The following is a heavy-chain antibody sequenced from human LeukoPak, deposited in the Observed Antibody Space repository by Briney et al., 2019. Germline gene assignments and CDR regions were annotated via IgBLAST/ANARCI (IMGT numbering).Heavy chain of an antibody. CDR2: IYHSGST. CDR1: DGSITSGRYY. V-gene: IGHV4-30-2*01. CDR3: ARVSDCSSTSCYRFDY. J-gene: IGHJ4*02. Sequence: PSQTLSLTCTVSDGSITSGRYYWSWIRQPPGKGLEWIGYIYHSGSTYYNPSLKSRVTISVDRSKNQFSLKLSSVTAADTAVYYCARVSDCSSTSCYRFDYWGQGTLVTVSS. D-gene: IGHD2-2*01.